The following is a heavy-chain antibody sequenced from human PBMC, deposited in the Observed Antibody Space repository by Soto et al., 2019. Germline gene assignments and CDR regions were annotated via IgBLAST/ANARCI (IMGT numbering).Heavy chain of an antibody. CDR2: IYASGSP. V-gene: IGHV4-59*02. CDR1: AGTVRPYY. Sequence: SETLPVTCTSSAGTVRPYYWRGIRQSTGQGLEWIGYIYASGSPYYNPSLRSRVTISADTSKNQISLKLTSPTAADTAVFYYDTATTEIYPLSLHDALPISVQ. D-gene: IGHD4-17*01. J-gene: IGHJ1*01. CDR3: DTATTEIYPLSLHDALPISVQ.